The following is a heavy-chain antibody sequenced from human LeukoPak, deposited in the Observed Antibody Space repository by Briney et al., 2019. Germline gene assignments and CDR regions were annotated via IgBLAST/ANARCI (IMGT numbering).Heavy chain of an antibody. CDR3: ARDSGSYYYYGMDV. D-gene: IGHD3-10*01. V-gene: IGHV3-33*01. J-gene: IGHJ6*04. CDR2: IWYDGSNK. CDR1: GFTFTSYG. Sequence: GGSLRLSCAASGFTFTSYGMHWVRQAPGKGLEGGSIIWYDGSNKYYTDSVKGRFTISRHNSKNTLYLQMNSLRAEDTAVYYCARDSGSYYYYGMDVWGKGTTVTVSS.